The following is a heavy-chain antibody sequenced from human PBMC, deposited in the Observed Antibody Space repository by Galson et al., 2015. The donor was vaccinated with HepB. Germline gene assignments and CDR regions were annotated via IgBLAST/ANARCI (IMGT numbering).Heavy chain of an antibody. D-gene: IGHD2-15*01. J-gene: IGHJ5*02. CDR2: ISPHNRYT. V-gene: IGHV1-18*01. CDR1: GYTFSSYS. CDR3: ARGAVVVAVGATENNWFDP. Sequence: SVKVSCKASGYTFSSYSITWVRRAPGQGLEWVGWISPHNRYTNYAQNFQGRVTMTTDTSTNTAYMELRGLRSDDTAIYYCARGAVVVAVGATENNWFDPWGRGTLVTVSS.